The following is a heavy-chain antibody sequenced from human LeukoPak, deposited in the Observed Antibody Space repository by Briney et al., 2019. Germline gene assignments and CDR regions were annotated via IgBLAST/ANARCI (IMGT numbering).Heavy chain of an antibody. D-gene: IGHD1/OR15-1a*01. CDR2: IYSGGST. CDR3: AREGNTYRGADAFDI. Sequence: GGSLRLSCAASGFTVSSNYMSWVRQAPGKGLEWVSVIYSGGSTYYADSVKGRFTISRDNSKNTLYLQMGSLRAEDMAVYYCAREGNTYRGADAFDIWGRGTMVTVSS. CDR1: GFTVSSNY. V-gene: IGHV3-66*01. J-gene: IGHJ3*02.